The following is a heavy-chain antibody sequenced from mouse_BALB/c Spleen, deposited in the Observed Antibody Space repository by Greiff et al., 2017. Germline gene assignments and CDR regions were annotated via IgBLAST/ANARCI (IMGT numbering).Heavy chain of an antibody. V-gene: IGHV1S81*02. J-gene: IGHJ4*01. CDR2: INPSNGGT. Sequence: VQRVESGAELVKPGASVKLSCKASGYTFTSYYMYWVKQRPGQGLEWIGEINPSNGGTNFNEKFKSKATLTVDKSSSTAYMQLSSLTSEDSAVYYCTSLWLRRDYAMDYWGQGTSVTVSS. CDR3: TSLWLRRDYAMDY. CDR1: GYTFTSYY. D-gene: IGHD2-2*01.